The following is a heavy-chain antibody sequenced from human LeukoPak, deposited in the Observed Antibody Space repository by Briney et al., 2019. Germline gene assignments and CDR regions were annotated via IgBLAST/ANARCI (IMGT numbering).Heavy chain of an antibody. J-gene: IGHJ4*02. D-gene: IGHD5-24*01. CDR2: INPNSGGT. Sequence: ASVKVSCKASGYTFTGYYMHWVRQAPGQGLEWMGWINPNSGGTNYAQKFQGRVTMTRDTSISTAYMELSRLRSDDTAVYYCARGWGWLQLDISYFDYWGQGTLVTVSS. CDR3: ARGWGWLQLDISYFDY. V-gene: IGHV1-2*02. CDR1: GYTFTGYY.